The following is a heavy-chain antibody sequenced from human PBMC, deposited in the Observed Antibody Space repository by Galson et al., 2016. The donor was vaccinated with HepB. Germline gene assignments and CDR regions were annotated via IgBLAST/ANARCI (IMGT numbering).Heavy chain of an antibody. CDR3: APRYGYYNHCFDY. J-gene: IGHJ4*02. D-gene: IGHD4-17*01. Sequence: ETLSLPCNVSGGSTSNFYWRWIRQPPGKALEWIAYIAHSGSTTYNPTLKSRVTISLDTPRTQFSLKRNSVTAADTAVFYCAPRYGYYNHCFDYWVQGTLVTVS. CDR2: IAHSGST. V-gene: IGHV4-59*01. CDR1: GGSTSNFY.